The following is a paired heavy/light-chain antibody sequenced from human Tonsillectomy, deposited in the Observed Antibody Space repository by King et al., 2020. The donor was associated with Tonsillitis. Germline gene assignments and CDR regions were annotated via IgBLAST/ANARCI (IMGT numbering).Light chain of an antibody. CDR3: AAWHDSLSDFVL. J-gene: IGLJ2*01. V-gene: IGLV1-47*02. CDR1: SSNIGSHY. CDR2: DNN. Sequence: QSVLTQPPSASGTPGQRVTISCSGSSSNIGSHYVYWYQQLPGTAPKLLIYDNNKRPSGVPDRFSGSKSGTSASLAISGLRSEDEADYYCAAWHDSLSDFVLFGGGTKLTVL.
Heavy chain of an antibody. CDR1: GDSFTRHW. CDR2: IDPSDSYT. V-gene: IGHV5-10-1*03. D-gene: IGHD3-16*01. J-gene: IGHJ5*02. CDR3: VRWITGAGSS. Sequence: EVQLVQSGAEVKKPGESLRISCQVSGDSFTRHWISWVRQMPGKGLEWMGRIDPSDSYTNYSPSFQGHVTMSVDMSISTAYLQWSSLKASDSGFYYCVRWITGAGSSWGEGTRVTVSS.